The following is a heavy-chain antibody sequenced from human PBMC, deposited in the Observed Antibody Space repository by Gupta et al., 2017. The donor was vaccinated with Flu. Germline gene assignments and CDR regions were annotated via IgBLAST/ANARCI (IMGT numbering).Heavy chain of an antibody. V-gene: IGHV3-30*18. Sequence: QVPLVESGGGVVQPGRSLILSCAAYGFTFSSYGMQGVRQAPGKGLGWLSVLSYDGSNKYYSYAGKGQFTISIDNSKNTLYQQMNSLRAEDMAVDYGAKGGLEKLLQKWLNYYGLDGWGQGIMVTVSS. CDR1: GFTFSSYG. CDR3: AKGGLEKLLQKWLNYYGLDG. D-gene: IGHD3-22*01. CDR2: LSYDGSNK. J-gene: IGHJ6*02.